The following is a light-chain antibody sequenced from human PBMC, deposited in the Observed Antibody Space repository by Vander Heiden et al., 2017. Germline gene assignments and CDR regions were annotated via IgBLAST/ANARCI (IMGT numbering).Light chain of an antibody. J-gene: IGLJ3*02. CDR1: SSNIGSNY. Sequence: QSVLTQPPSASGTPGQRVTISCSGSSSNIGSNYVYWYQQLPGTAPKLLIYRNNQRPSGVPDRFSGSKSGTSASLAISGLRSEDEADYYCAAWDDSLTATVFGGGTKL. V-gene: IGLV1-47*01. CDR2: RNN. CDR3: AAWDDSLTATV.